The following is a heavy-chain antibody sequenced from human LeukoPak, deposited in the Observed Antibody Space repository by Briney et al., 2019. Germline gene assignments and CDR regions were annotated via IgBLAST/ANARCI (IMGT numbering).Heavy chain of an antibody. Sequence: GGTLRLSCTASGFSFSGHWMHWARQLPGKGLVWVSRISPTGSTTSYADSVKGRFTVSRDNAKNALYLQVNNLRAEDTAVYYCARGPNSNWSGLDFWGQGTLLTVSS. CDR2: ISPTGSTT. J-gene: IGHJ4*02. D-gene: IGHD6-6*01. CDR3: ARGPNSNWSGLDF. CDR1: GFSFSGHW. V-gene: IGHV3-74*01.